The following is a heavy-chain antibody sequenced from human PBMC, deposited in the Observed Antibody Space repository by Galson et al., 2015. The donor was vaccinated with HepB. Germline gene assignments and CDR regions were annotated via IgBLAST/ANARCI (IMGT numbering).Heavy chain of an antibody. J-gene: IGHJ4*02. CDR2: ISGSGGST. CDR3: ANDPAPSAGGQLLLY. D-gene: IGHD2-15*01. Sequence: SLRLSCAASGFTFSSYAMSWVRPAPGKGLEWVSAISGSGGSTYYADSVKGRFTISRDNSKNTLYLQMNSLRAEDTAVYYCANDPAPSAGGQLLLYWGQGTLVTVSS. CDR1: GFTFSSYA. V-gene: IGHV3-23*01.